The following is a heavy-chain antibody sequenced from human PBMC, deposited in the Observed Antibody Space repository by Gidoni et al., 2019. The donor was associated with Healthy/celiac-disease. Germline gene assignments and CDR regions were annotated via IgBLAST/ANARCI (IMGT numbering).Heavy chain of an antibody. J-gene: IGHJ4*02. CDR1: GFTFSSYA. V-gene: IGHV3-23*01. Sequence: EVQLLESGGGLVQPGGSLRLSCAAPGFTFSSYAMSWVRQAPGKGLEWVSAISGSGGSTYYADSVKGRFTISRDNSKNTLYLQMNSLRAEDTAVYYCANNYWSWGIAVAGDGYWGQGTLVTVSS. CDR2: ISGSGGST. D-gene: IGHD6-19*01. CDR3: ANNYWSWGIAVAGDGY.